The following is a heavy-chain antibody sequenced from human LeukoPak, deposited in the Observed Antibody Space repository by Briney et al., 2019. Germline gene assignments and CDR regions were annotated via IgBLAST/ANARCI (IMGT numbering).Heavy chain of an antibody. Sequence: PETLSLTCAVYGGSFSGYSWNWIRQPPVKGLEWIGEINHSGGTNYNPSLKSRVTISVDTSKKQFSPKLSSVTAADTAVYYCARGVDYYGVWGQGTLVTVSS. CDR3: ARGVDYYGV. D-gene: IGHD3-10*01. V-gene: IGHV4-34*01. CDR2: INHSGGT. CDR1: GGSFSGYS. J-gene: IGHJ4*02.